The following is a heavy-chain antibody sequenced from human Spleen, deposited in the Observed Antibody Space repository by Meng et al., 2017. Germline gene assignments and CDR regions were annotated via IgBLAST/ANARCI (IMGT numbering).Heavy chain of an antibody. Sequence: GESLKISCAASGFTFSNYEMNWVRQAPGKGLEWVSYISSGGTTMEYADSVKGRFSISRDNAKNSLYLQMNSLRDEDTAVYYCAREGQMGSTAFDVWGQGTMVTVSS. D-gene: IGHD1-26*01. CDR2: ISSGGTTM. V-gene: IGHV3-48*03. CDR1: GFTFSNYE. J-gene: IGHJ3*01. CDR3: AREGQMGSTAFDV.